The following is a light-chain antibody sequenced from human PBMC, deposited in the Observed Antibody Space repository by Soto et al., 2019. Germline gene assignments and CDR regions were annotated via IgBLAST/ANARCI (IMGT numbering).Light chain of an antibody. V-gene: IGKV1-5*01. J-gene: IGKJ4*01. Sequence: EIQVTKSAFTLSASLGDRVTIACRASQSISSWLAWDQQKPGKAPKLLIYAASSLQSGVPSRFSGSGSGTDFTLTISSLEPEDFAVYYCQQRSNCPLTFGEGTKVDI. CDR3: QQRSNCPLT. CDR1: QSISSW. CDR2: AAS.